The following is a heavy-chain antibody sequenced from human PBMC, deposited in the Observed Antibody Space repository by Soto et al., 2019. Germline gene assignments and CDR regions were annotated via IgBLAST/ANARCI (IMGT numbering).Heavy chain of an antibody. CDR1: GFPFSYYW. Sequence: EVQLVESGGDSVQPGGSLRLSCAASGFPFSYYWMHWVRHTTGKGLEWVSRISGDGTTIYYADSVTGRFTVSRDNAKNTLSLQMSGLGADDTAVYYCAREYYGLLTGYYNDHWGQGTLVSVSS. V-gene: IGHV3-74*01. D-gene: IGHD3-9*01. J-gene: IGHJ4*02. CDR3: AREYYGLLTGYYNDH. CDR2: ISGDGTTI.